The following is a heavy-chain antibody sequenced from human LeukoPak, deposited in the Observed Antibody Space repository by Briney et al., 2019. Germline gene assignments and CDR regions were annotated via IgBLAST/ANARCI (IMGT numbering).Heavy chain of an antibody. J-gene: IGHJ5*02. D-gene: IGHD6-19*01. CDR2: IYYSGST. CDR3: ATHGAAVAGGFDP. CDR1: GGSISSSSYY. Sequence: SETLSLTCTVSGGSISSSSYYWGWIRQPPGKGLEWIGSIYYSGSTYYNPSLKSRVTMSVDTSKNQFSLNLISVTASDTAVYYCATHGAAVAGGFDPWGQGTLVTVSS. V-gene: IGHV4-39*01.